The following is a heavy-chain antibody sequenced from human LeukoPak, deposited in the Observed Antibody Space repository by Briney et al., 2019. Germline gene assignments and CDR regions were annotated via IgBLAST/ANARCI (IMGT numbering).Heavy chain of an antibody. V-gene: IGHV3-74*01. D-gene: IGHD3-9*01. CDR2: IKEDGTYT. Sequence: GGSLRLSCAASGFSFSKYWMHWVRQTPGEGLVWVARIKEDGTYTSYADSVKGRFTISRDNARNTVFLQMNSLRAEDTAVYYCARDFDMGITPGDDFDFWGQETLVTVSS. J-gene: IGHJ4*02. CDR3: ARDFDMGITPGDDFDF. CDR1: GFSFSKYW.